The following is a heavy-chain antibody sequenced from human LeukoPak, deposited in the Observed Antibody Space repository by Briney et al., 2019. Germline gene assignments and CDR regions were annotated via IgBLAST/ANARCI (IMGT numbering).Heavy chain of an antibody. D-gene: IGHD6-13*01. V-gene: IGHV3-30*01. CDR2: ISYDGSNK. CDR1: GFTFSSYA. J-gene: IGHJ4*02. Sequence: GGSLRLSCAASGFTFSSYAMHWVRQAPGKGLEWVAVISYDGSNKYYADSVKGRFTISRDNSKNTLYLQMNSLRAEDTAVYYCARSGYSSSWYHYWGQGTLVTVSS. CDR3: ARSGYSSSWYHY.